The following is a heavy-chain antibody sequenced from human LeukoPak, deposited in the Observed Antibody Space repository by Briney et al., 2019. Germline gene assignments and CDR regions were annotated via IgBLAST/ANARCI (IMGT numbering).Heavy chain of an antibody. V-gene: IGHV3-15*01. J-gene: IGHJ1*01. D-gene: IGHD2-21*02. CDR2: IKSKTDGGTT. CDR3: TTDGPLKVVTVPS. CDR1: GFTFSNAW. Sequence: KPGGSLRLSCAASGFTFSNAWMSWVRQAPGKGLEWVGRIKSKTDGGTTDYAAPVKGRFTISRDDSKNTLYLQMSSLKTEDTAVYYCTTDGPLKVVTVPSWGQGTLVTVSS.